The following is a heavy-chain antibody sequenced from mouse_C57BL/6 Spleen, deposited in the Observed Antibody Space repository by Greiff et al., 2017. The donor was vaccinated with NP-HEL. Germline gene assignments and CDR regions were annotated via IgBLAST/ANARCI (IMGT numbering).Heavy chain of an antibody. J-gene: IGHJ1*03. V-gene: IGHV1-82*01. Sequence: QVQLQQSGPELVKPGASVKISCKASGYAFSSSWMNWVKQRPGKGLEWIGRIYPGDGDTNYNGKFKGKATLTADKSSSTAYMQLSSLTSEDSAVYLCAAYGSDWYFDVWGTGTTVTVSS. D-gene: IGHD1-1*01. CDR3: AAYGSDWYFDV. CDR2: IYPGDGDT. CDR1: GYAFSSSW.